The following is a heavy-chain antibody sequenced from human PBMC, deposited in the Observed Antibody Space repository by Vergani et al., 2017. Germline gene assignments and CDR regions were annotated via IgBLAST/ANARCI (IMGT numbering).Heavy chain of an antibody. J-gene: IGHJ5*02. V-gene: IGHV3-74*01. CDR3: ARARKFRFGVVWENWFDP. D-gene: IGHD3-3*01. Sequence: EVELVESGGGLVQPGGSLRLSCAASGFTFNEYWMHWARQVPGKGLVWVSSMNGDGDTISYADSVKGRFTISRDNAKNTLFLQMNSLRAEDTAVYYCARARKFRFGVVWENWFDPWGQGTLVTVSS. CDR1: GFTFNEYW. CDR2: MNGDGDTI.